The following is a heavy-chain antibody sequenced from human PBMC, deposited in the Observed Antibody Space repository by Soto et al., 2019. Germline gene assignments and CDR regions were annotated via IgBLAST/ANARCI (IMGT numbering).Heavy chain of an antibody. CDR2: ISGSGGST. Sequence: GGSLRLCCAASGFTFSSYAMSWVRQAPGKGLEWVSAISGSGGSTYYADSVKGRFTISRDNSKNTLYLQMNSLRAEDTAVYYCAKQNSGYSSGWYPLWGQGTLVTVSS. V-gene: IGHV3-23*01. D-gene: IGHD6-19*01. CDR1: GFTFSSYA. CDR3: AKQNSGYSSGWYPL. J-gene: IGHJ4*02.